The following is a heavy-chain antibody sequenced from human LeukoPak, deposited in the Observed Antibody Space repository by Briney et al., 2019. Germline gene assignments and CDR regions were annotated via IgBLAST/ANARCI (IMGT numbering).Heavy chain of an antibody. J-gene: IGHJ4*02. CDR3: ARVNSALVVSSEGSWAGSLGFDH. CDR1: GIPLSNYT. Sequence: PGGSLTLSCAVSGIPLSNYTLTWLRHAPGKGRVWVSSISGSSRYIHYSDSVRGRFSISRDNAKNSVYLQMDSLTADDTAVYYCARVNSALVVSSEGSWAGSLGFDHWGEGILVIVSS. V-gene: IGHV3-21*06. CDR2: ISGSSRYI. D-gene: IGHD3-22*01.